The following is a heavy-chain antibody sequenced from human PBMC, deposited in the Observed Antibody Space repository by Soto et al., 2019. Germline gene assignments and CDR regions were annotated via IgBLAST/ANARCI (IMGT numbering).Heavy chain of an antibody. D-gene: IGHD3-22*01. CDR2: IIPINGIT. CDR3: ARDVDQRWGYYYDSSGYNWFDP. CDR1: GGTFSSYT. V-gene: IGHV1-18*01. J-gene: IGHJ5*02. Sequence: ASVKVSCKASGGTFSSYTISWVRQAPGQGLEWMGRIIPINGITNYAQKLQGRVTMTTDTSTSTAYMELRSLRSDDTAVYYCARDVDQRWGYYYDSSGYNWFDPWGQGTLVTVSS.